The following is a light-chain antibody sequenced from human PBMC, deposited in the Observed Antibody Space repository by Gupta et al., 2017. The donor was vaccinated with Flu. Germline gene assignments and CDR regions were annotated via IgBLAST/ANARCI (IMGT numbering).Light chain of an antibody. CDR1: SSNIENNY. Sequence: TISCSGSSSNIENNYVSWYQRHPGTAPKLLVYENNKRNTGIPDRFSGSKSDTAATLGIXGXHTGDEXDYYCGTWDSSLSAWVFGGGTKLTVL. CDR3: GTWDSSLSAWV. J-gene: IGLJ3*02. CDR2: ENN. V-gene: IGLV1-51*02.